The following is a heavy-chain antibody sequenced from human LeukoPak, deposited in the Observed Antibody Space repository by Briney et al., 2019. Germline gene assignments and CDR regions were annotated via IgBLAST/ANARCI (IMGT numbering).Heavy chain of an antibody. CDR3: AGGYYAIDY. CDR2: ISYDGSNK. Sequence: QPGGPLRLSCAASGFTFSSYGMHWVRQAPGKGLEWVAVISYDGSNKYYADSVKGRFTISRDNSKNTLYLQMNSLRAEDTAVYYCAGGYYAIDYGGQGTLVTVSS. V-gene: IGHV3-30*03. J-gene: IGHJ4*02. D-gene: IGHD3-22*01. CDR1: GFTFSSYG.